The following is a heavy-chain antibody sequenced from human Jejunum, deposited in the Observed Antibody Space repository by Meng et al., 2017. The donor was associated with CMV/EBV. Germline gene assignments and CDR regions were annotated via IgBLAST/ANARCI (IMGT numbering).Heavy chain of an antibody. J-gene: IGHJ4*02. CDR3: ARVVRGYNGYYSIDY. CDR1: GFSFSTDE. Sequence: GFSFSTDERNWVRQAPGRGLEWVSYISGSGNAIFYTDSVKGRFTISRDNAKNSLFLQLNSLRAEDTAVYYCARVVRGYNGYYSIDYWGQGTLVTVSS. CDR2: ISGSGNAI. D-gene: IGHD5-12*01. V-gene: IGHV3-48*03.